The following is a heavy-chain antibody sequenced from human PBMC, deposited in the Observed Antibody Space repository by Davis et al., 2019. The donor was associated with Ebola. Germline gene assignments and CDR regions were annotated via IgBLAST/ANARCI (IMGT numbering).Heavy chain of an antibody. V-gene: IGHV3-11*06. CDR3: ARTLLDFWSGYTYGMDV. Sequence: GGSLRLSCAASGFTFSDYYMSWIRQAPGKGLEWVSYISSSSSYTNYADSVKGRFTISRDNAKNSLYLQMNSLRAEDTAVYYCARTLLDFWSGYTYGMDVWSQGTTVTVSS. CDR2: ISSSSSYT. D-gene: IGHD3-3*01. J-gene: IGHJ6*02. CDR1: GFTFSDYY.